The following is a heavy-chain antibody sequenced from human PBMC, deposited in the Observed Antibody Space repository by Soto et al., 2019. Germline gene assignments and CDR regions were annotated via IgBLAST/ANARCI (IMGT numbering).Heavy chain of an antibody. CDR3: AKDDWGPSSIGGVDY. Sequence: QVQLVESGGGVVQPGRSLRLSCAASGFTFSSYAMHWVRQAPGKGLEWVAVISYDGSEKYYADSVKGRFTISRDNSKNTLYLQMNSLRAEDAAVYYCAKDDWGPSSIGGVDYWGQGTLVTVSS. J-gene: IGHJ4*02. CDR2: ISYDGSEK. D-gene: IGHD3-3*02. V-gene: IGHV3-30*04. CDR1: GFTFSSYA.